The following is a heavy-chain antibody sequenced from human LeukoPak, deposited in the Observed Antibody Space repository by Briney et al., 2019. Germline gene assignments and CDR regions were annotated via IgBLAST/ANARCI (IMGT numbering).Heavy chain of an antibody. Sequence: PGGSLRLSCAASGFTFHSHSMNWVRQAPGKGLEWVSSISSSSSYIYYADSVKGRFTISRDNAKNSLYLQMNSLRAEDTAVYYCARDDSSGYYPTFDYWGQGTLVTVSS. V-gene: IGHV3-21*01. CDR2: ISSSSSYI. D-gene: IGHD3-22*01. CDR3: ARDDSSGYYPTFDY. CDR1: GFTFHSHS. J-gene: IGHJ4*02.